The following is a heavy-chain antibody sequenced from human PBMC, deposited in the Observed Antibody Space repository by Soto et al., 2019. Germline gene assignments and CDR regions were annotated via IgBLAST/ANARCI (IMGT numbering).Heavy chain of an antibody. V-gene: IGHV3-74*01. CDR1: GFTISNYW. Sequence: HPGGSLRLSCVASGFTISNYWMHWVRQAPGKGLIWVSRISPDGSTTNYADSVKGRFTISRDNAKNTLYLQMDSLRAEDTALYYCTRVISGSSGLFDYWGQGTLVTAPQ. CDR2: ISPDGSTT. D-gene: IGHD1-26*01. J-gene: IGHJ4*02. CDR3: TRVISGSSGLFDY.